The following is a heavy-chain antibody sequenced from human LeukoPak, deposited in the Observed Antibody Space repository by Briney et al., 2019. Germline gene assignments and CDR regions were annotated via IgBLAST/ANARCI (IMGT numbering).Heavy chain of an antibody. Sequence: AETLSLTCTVSGGSISSYYWSWVRQPPGKGLEWVGYIYSGGGTNYNASQKSRVTISVETSKKQFSLKLSCVTVADTAVYYCARNTTSHYFHHWLRGTLTTVSS. CDR1: GGSISSYY. CDR2: IYSGGGT. V-gene: IGHV4-4*08. J-gene: IGHJ1*01. D-gene: IGHD1-1*01. CDR3: ARNTTSHYFHH.